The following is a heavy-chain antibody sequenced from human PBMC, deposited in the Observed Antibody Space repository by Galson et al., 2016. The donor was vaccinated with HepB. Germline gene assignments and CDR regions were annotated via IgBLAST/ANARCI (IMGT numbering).Heavy chain of an antibody. V-gene: IGHV3-74*01. CDR3: ARENHYVLDV. CDR1: GFPFSAYW. J-gene: IGHJ6*02. CDR2: LTTDGII. Sequence: SLRLSCAATGFPFSAYWMQWVRQVPGKGLVWVSRLTTDGIIGYADSVMGRFTISRDNAKNTLYLHMDSLRAEDTAVYYCARENHYVLDVWRQGTTVTVSS. D-gene: IGHD1-14*01.